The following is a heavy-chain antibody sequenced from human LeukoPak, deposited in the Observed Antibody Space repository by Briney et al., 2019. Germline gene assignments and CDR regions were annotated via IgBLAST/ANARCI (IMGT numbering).Heavy chain of an antibody. Sequence: ASVKVSCKASGYTFTGYYMHWVRQAPGQGLEWVGWINPSSGGTNYAQKFQGRVSMTRDTSISTAYMELSRLRSDDTAVYYCARELDGRNWFDPWGQGSLVTVSS. J-gene: IGHJ5*02. CDR2: INPSSGGT. V-gene: IGHV1-2*02. D-gene: IGHD5-24*01. CDR3: ARELDGRNWFDP. CDR1: GYTFTGYY.